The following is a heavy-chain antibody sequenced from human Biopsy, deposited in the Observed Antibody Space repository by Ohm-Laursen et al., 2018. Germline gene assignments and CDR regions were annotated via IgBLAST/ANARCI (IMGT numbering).Heavy chain of an antibody. CDR1: GFTFDDYG. CDR3: ARDRGGARYGMDV. J-gene: IGHJ6*02. D-gene: IGHD1-26*01. Sequence: SLRLSCTAFGFTFDDYGMHWVRQPPGKGLGWVSGIRRNSAIIDYADSVRGRFTISRDNARRFLFLQMNNLKSEDTASYYCARDRGGARYGMDVWGRGTTVTVSS. CDR2: IRRNSAII. V-gene: IGHV3-9*01.